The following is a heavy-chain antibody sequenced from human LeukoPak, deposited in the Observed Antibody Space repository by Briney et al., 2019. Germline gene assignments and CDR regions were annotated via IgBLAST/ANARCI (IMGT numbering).Heavy chain of an antibody. CDR3: ARGTLDAFDI. CDR1: GISISSGGYY. V-gene: IGHV4-31*03. J-gene: IGHJ3*02. Sequence: PSETLSLTCTVSGISISSGGYYWSWIRQHPGKGLEWIGYIYYSGSTYYNPSLKSRVTISVDTSKNQFSLKLSSVTAADTAVYYCARGTLDAFDIWGQGTMVTVSS. CDR2: IYYSGST.